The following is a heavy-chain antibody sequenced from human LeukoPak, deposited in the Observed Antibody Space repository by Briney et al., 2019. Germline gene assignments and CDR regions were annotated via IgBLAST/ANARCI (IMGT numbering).Heavy chain of an antibody. Sequence: ASVKVSCKASGYTFTGYYMHWVRQAPGQGLEWMGWINPSGGSTSYAQKFQGRVTMTRDTSTSTVYMELSSLRSEDTAVYYCATDYSNYVYHYWGQGTLVTVSS. CDR3: ATDYSNYVYHY. CDR2: INPSGGST. CDR1: GYTFTGYY. J-gene: IGHJ4*02. D-gene: IGHD4-11*01. V-gene: IGHV1-46*01.